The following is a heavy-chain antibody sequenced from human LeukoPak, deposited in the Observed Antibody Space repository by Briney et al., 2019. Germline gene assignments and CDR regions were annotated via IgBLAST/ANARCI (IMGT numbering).Heavy chain of an antibody. J-gene: IGHJ4*02. V-gene: IGHV1-18*01. CDR1: GYTFTSYG. D-gene: IGHD2-2*01. CDR3: ARPQKDCSSTSCYFDY. Sequence: ASVKVSCKASGYTFTSYGISWVRQAPGQGLEWMGWISAYNGNTNYAQKLQGRVTMTTDTSTSTAYMELRSLRSDDTAVYYCARPQKDCSSTSCYFDYWGQGTLVTVSS. CDR2: ISAYNGNT.